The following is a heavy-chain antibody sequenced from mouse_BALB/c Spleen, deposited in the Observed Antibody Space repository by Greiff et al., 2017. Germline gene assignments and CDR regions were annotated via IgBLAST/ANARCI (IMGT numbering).Heavy chain of an antibody. Sequence: DVMLVESGGGLVKPGGSLKLSCAASGFTFSSYTMSWVRQTPEKRLEWVATISSGGGNTYYPDSVKGRFTISRDNAKNNLYLQMSSLRSEDTALYYCARYQPAYYGNYRYWYFDVWGAGTTVTVSS. CDR2: ISSGGGNT. CDR1: GFTFSSYT. CDR3: ARYQPAYYGNYRYWYFDV. J-gene: IGHJ1*01. D-gene: IGHD2-10*01. V-gene: IGHV5-9*03.